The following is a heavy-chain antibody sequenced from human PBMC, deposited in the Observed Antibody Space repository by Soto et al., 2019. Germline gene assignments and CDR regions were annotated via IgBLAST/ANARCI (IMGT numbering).Heavy chain of an antibody. V-gene: IGHV3-21*01. J-gene: IGHJ4*02. CDR1: GFTFSSYS. CDR2: ISSSSSYI. CDR3: ANPLLYGPGASDY. Sequence: NPGGSLRLSCAASGFTFSSYSMNWVRQAPGKGLEWVSSISSSSSYIYYADSVKGRFTISRDNAKNSLYLQMNSLRAEDTAVYYCANPLLYGPGASDYWGQGTLVTGSS. D-gene: IGHD3-10*01.